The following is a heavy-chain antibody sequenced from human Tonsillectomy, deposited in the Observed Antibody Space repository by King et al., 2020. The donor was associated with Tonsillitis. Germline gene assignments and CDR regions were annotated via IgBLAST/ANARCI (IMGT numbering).Heavy chain of an antibody. V-gene: IGHV1-46*01. CDR2: INPSGTGT. J-gene: IGHJ2*01. CDR3: AREGGSFRHFDL. D-gene: IGHD2/OR15-2a*01. Sequence: EQLVQSGAEVKEPGASLKVSCKASGYSFTNYYMHWVRQAPGQRLEWMGLINPSGTGTGYAQNFQGRITMTRDMSTGTDYMELSSLRSHDTAVYYCAREGGSFRHFDLWGRGTLVTVSS. CDR1: GYSFTNYY.